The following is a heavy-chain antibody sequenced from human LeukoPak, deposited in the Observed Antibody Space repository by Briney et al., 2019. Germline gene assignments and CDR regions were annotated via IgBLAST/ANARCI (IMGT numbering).Heavy chain of an antibody. Sequence: SETLSLTCTVSGGSVSSGSYYWSWTRQPPGKGLEWIGYIYYSGSTNYNPSLKSRVTISVDTSKNQFSLKLSSVTAADTAVYYCARIVAATLDFDYWGQGTLVTVSS. CDR3: ARIVAATLDFDY. D-gene: IGHD1-26*01. J-gene: IGHJ4*02. CDR1: GGSVSSGSYY. V-gene: IGHV4-61*01. CDR2: IYYSGST.